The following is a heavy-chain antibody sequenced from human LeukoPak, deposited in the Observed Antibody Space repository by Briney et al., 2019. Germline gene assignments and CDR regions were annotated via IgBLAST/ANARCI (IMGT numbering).Heavy chain of an antibody. CDR2: IYSDGNT. CDR3: ARDYPSFDY. J-gene: IGHJ4*02. V-gene: IGHV3-53*01. CDR1: GFTVSSNY. D-gene: IGHD3-16*02. Sequence: GGSLRLSCAASGFTVSSNYMSWVRQAPGKGLEWVSLIYSDGNTYYAGSVKGRFTISRDNSKNTLYLQMNSLRAEDTAVYYCARDYPSFDYWGQGTLVTVSS.